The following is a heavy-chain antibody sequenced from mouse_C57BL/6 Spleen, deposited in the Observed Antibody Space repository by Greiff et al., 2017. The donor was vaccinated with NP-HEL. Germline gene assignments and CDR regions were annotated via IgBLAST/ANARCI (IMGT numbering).Heavy chain of an antibody. J-gene: IGHJ2*01. CDR2: ISDGGSYT. V-gene: IGHV5-4*01. Sequence: EVQRVESGGGLVKPGGSLKLSCAASGFTFSSYAMSWVRQTPEKRLEWVATISDGGSYTYYPDNVKGRFTISRDNAKNNLYLQMSHLKSEDTAMYYCARDRITTVVAPYYFDYWGQGTTLTVSS. D-gene: IGHD1-1*01. CDR1: GFTFSSYA. CDR3: ARDRITTVVAPYYFDY.